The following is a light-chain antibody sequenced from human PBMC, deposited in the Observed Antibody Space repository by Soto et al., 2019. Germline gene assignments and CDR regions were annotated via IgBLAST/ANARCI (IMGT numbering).Light chain of an antibody. CDR3: QSYDSSLSAWV. CDR1: SSNIGAGSD. J-gene: IGLJ1*01. CDR2: GSY. Sequence: QSGLTQPPSVSGAPGQRVTISCTGSSSNIGAGSDVHWYQQVPGTAPKLLVYGSYNRPSGVPDRFSGSNSGTSASLAITGLQAEDEADFYCQSYDSSLSAWVFGTGTKVTVL. V-gene: IGLV1-40*01.